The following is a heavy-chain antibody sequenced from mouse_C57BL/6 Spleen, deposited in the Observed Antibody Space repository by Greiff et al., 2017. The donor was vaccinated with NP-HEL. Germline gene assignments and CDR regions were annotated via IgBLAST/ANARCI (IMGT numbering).Heavy chain of an antibody. Sequence: QVQLQQSGAELVRPGASVTLSCKASGYTFTDYEMHWVEQTPVHGLEWIGAIDPETGGTAYNKKFQGKAILTADKSSSTAYMELRGLTSEDSAVYYCTRYSDDYDGGDWFAYWGQGTLVTVSA. CDR2: IDPETGGT. CDR3: TRYSDDYDGGDWFAY. V-gene: IGHV1-15*01. D-gene: IGHD2-4*01. CDR1: GYTFTDYE. J-gene: IGHJ3*01.